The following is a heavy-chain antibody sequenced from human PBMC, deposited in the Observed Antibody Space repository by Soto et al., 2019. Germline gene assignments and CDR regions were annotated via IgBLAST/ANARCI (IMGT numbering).Heavy chain of an antibody. D-gene: IGHD6-13*01. CDR2: TYYRSKWYN. CDR3: ARDRTDVAAAGLDAFDI. Sequence: SQTLSLTCAISGDSVSSNSAAWNWIRQSPSRGLEWLGRTYYRSKWYNDYAVSVKSRITINPDTSKNQFSLQLNSVTPEGTAVYYCARDRTDVAAAGLDAFDIWGQGTMVTVSS. CDR1: GDSVSSNSAA. V-gene: IGHV6-1*01. J-gene: IGHJ3*02.